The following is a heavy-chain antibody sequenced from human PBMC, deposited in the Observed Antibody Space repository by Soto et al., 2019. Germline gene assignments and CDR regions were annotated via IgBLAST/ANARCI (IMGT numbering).Heavy chain of an antibody. Sequence: QVQLVQSGAEVKHPGSSVKVSCKASGGTLSDYAVSWVRQARGQGLEWMGGIMPTLDSANYAQKFQGRLTITADESTSTANMEWSSLTSDDTAIYYCAVAAVREILTEQSSGMAVWGQGTTVTVSS. CDR3: AVAAVREILTEQSSGMAV. CDR2: IMPTLDSA. V-gene: IGHV1-69*01. CDR1: GGTLSDYA. J-gene: IGHJ6*02. D-gene: IGHD3-10*01.